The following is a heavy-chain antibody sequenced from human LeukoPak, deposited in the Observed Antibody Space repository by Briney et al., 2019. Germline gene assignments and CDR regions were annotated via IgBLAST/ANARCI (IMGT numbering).Heavy chain of an antibody. V-gene: IGHV1-69*04. CDR3: AREPNGLTWIQPIF. D-gene: IGHD5-18*01. CDR2: IIPILGIA. Sequence: ASVKVSCKASGGTFSSYAISWVRQAPGQGLEWMGRIIPILGIANYAQEFQGRVTITADKSTSTAYMELSSLRSEDTAVYYCAREPNGLTWIQPIFWGQGTLVTVSS. CDR1: GGTFSSYA. J-gene: IGHJ4*02.